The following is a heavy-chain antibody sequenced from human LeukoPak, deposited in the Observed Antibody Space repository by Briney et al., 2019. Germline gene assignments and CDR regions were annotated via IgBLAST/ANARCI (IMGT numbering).Heavy chain of an antibody. Sequence: GASVKVSCKASGYTFSSYGISWVRQAPGQGLEWMGWISAYNGNTNYAQKLQGRVTMTTDTSTRIAYMELRSLRSDDTAVYYCARDGGAYCGGDCYFADDYWGQGTLVTVSS. D-gene: IGHD2-21*02. V-gene: IGHV1-18*01. CDR2: ISAYNGNT. CDR1: GYTFSSYG. J-gene: IGHJ4*02. CDR3: ARDGGAYCGGDCYFADDY.